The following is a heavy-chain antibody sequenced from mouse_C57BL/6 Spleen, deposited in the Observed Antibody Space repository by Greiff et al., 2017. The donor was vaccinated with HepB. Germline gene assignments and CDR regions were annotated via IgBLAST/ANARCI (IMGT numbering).Heavy chain of an antibody. D-gene: IGHD1-1*01. CDR3: ARPLFITTVVASFDY. Sequence: VKLQQPGTELVKPGASVKLSCKASGYTFTSYWMHWVKQRPGQGLEWIGNINPSNGGTNYNEKFKSKATLTVDKSSSTAYMQLSSLTSEDSAVYYCARPLFITTVVASFDYWGQGTTLTVSS. CDR1: GYTFTSYW. V-gene: IGHV1-53*01. CDR2: INPSNGGT. J-gene: IGHJ2*01.